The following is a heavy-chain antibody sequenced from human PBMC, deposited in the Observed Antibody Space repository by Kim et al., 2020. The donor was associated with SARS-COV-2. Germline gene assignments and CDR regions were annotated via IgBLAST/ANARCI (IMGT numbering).Heavy chain of an antibody. Sequence: KIQGRVTITREKSTSTAYMELSSLRSEDTAVYYCARALIVATIRWYYFDYWGQGTLVTVSS. V-gene: IGHV1-69*04. CDR3: ARALIVATIRWYYFDY. J-gene: IGHJ4*02. D-gene: IGHD5-12*01.